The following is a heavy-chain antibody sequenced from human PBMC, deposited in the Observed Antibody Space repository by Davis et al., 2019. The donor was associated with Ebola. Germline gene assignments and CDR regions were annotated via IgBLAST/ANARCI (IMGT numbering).Heavy chain of an antibody. V-gene: IGHV3-30*03. J-gene: IGHJ4*02. Sequence: GESLKISCAASGFTFSSYAMHWVRQAPGKGLEWVAVISYDGSNRYYADSVKGRFTISRDNSKNTLDLQMNSLRAEDTAVYYCASRTDYWGQGTLVTVSS. CDR3: ASRTDY. CDR1: GFTFSSYA. CDR2: ISYDGSNR.